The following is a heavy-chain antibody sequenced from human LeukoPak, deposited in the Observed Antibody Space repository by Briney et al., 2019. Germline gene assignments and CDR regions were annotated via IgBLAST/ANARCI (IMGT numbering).Heavy chain of an antibody. CDR3: AIASHSSGHGGAFDI. V-gene: IGHV3-48*01. CDR2: ISSSSSTI. D-gene: IGHD3-22*01. J-gene: IGHJ3*02. Sequence: PGGSLRLSCAASGFTFSSYSMNWVRQAPGKGLEWVSYISSSSSTIYYADSVKGRFTISRDNAKNSLYLQMNSLRAEDTAVYYCAIASHSSGHGGAFDIWGQGAMVTVSS. CDR1: GFTFSSYS.